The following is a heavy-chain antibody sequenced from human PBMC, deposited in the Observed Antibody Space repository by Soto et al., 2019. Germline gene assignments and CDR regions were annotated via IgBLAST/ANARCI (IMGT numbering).Heavy chain of an antibody. Sequence: PXGSLRLSCATSGFTFSSFAMDWVRQAPGKGLEWVSSIHRASTYIYYADSVRGRFTISRDNAKSSLYLQMNSLTVEDTAVYYCARRAVTTYHFFDYWGQGALVTVSS. CDR1: GFTFSSFA. CDR2: IHRASTYI. J-gene: IGHJ4*02. D-gene: IGHD4-17*01. CDR3: ARRAVTTYHFFDY. V-gene: IGHV3-21*06.